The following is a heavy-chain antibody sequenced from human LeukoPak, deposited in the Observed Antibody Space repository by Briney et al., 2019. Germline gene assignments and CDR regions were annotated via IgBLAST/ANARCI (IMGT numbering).Heavy chain of an antibody. Sequence: PGGALELSWAASGFPVRSNYMSWGRQAPGKGLGGGSVIYSGGSTYYADSVKGRFTISRDNSKNTLYLQMNSLRAEDTAVYYCASQPPEWEPDDAFDIWGQGTMVTVSS. J-gene: IGHJ3*02. CDR2: IYSGGST. CDR3: ASQPPEWEPDDAFDI. CDR1: GFPVRSNY. V-gene: IGHV3-53*05. D-gene: IGHD1-26*01.